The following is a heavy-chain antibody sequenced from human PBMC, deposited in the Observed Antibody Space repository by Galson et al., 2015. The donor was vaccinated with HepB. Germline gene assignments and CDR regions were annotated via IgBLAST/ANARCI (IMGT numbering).Heavy chain of an antibody. CDR1: GYTFTSYD. CDR2: MNPNSGNT. J-gene: IGHJ6*03. D-gene: IGHD3-3*01. V-gene: IGHV1-8*01. Sequence: SVKVSCKASGYTFTSYDINWVRQATGQGLEWMGWMNPNSGNTGYAQKFQGRVTMTRNTSISTAYMELSSLRSEDTAVYYCARGGGPLNYDFWSGYPRSDMDVWGKGTTVTVSS. CDR3: ARGGGPLNYDFWSGYPRSDMDV.